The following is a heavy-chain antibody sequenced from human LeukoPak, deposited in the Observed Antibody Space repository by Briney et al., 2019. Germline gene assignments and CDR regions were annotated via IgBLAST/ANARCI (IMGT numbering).Heavy chain of an antibody. Sequence: PSETLSLTCTVSGGSISSYYWSWIRQPPGKGLEWIGYIYCSGSTNYNPSLKSRVTISVDTSKNQFSLKLSSVTAADTAVYYCARHNPYCSGGSCYDGGDYWGQGTLVTVSS. CDR2: IYCSGST. CDR1: GGSISSYY. V-gene: IGHV4-59*08. J-gene: IGHJ4*02. CDR3: ARHNPYCSGGSCYDGGDY. D-gene: IGHD2-15*01.